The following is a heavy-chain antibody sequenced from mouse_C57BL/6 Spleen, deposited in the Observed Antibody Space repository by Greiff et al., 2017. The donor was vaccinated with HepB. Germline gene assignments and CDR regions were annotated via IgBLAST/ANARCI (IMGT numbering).Heavy chain of an antibody. Sequence: VQLQQSGPELVKPGASVKISCKASGYAFSSSWMNWVKQRPGKGLEWIGRIYPGDGDTNYNGKFKGKATLTADTSSSTAYMQLSSLTSEDSAVYFVARDYNYGSSYVDWYFDVWGTRTTVTVSS. CDR1: GYAFSSSW. D-gene: IGHD1-1*01. V-gene: IGHV1-82*01. CDR3: ARDYNYGSSYVDWYFDV. J-gene: IGHJ1*03. CDR2: IYPGDGDT.